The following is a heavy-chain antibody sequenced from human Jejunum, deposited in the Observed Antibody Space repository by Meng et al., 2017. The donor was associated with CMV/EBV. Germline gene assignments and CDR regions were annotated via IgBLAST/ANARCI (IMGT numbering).Heavy chain of an antibody. V-gene: IGHV3-30-3*01. CDR2: ESYDGSTQ. Sequence: WADSGFMSRTFARQWVRQAPGRGLEWLAFESYDGSTQQDAYSVKGQFTISRDNYVNTLYLKMDSLRPEDTAMYYCATDLKRPTYHWGQGTLVTVSS. J-gene: IGHJ1*01. D-gene: IGHD3-16*01. CDR1: GFMSRTFA. CDR3: ATDLKRPTYH.